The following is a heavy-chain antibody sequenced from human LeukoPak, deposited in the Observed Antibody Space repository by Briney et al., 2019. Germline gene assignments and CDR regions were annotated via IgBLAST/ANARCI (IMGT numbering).Heavy chain of an antibody. CDR3: ARGEMATIEDAFDI. J-gene: IGHJ3*02. Sequence: SETLSLTCIVSGASISSDYWSWIRQPPGKGLEWIGYIFFSGSTNYNPSLKSRVTMSVDTSKNQFSLNLSSVTAADTAVYYCARGEMATIEDAFDIWGQGTMVTVSS. D-gene: IGHD5-24*01. CDR1: GASISSDY. V-gene: IGHV4-59*01. CDR2: IFFSGST.